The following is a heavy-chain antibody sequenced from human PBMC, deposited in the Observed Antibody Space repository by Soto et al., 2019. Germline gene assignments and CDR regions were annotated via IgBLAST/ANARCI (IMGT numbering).Heavy chain of an antibody. CDR1: GGYISSSDFY. Sequence: PSETLSLTCTVSGGYISSSDFYWGCLRQTPGKGLEFIGSMYYSGTTYYNPSLKSRVTISVDTSKNQFTLKLISVTAADTAVYYCAVVDSTGNWFDPWGEGALVTVSS. D-gene: IGHD6-25*01. V-gene: IGHV4-39*01. CDR3: AVVDSTGNWFDP. J-gene: IGHJ5*02. CDR2: MYYSGTT.